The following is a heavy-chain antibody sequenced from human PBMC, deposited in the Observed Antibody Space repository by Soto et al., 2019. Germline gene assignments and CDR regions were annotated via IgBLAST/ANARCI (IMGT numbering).Heavy chain of an antibody. CDR2: IYYSGST. D-gene: IGHD1-1*01. CDR1: GGSISSGGYY. CDR3: ARQELEPLIDGDY. Sequence: QVQLQEAGPGLVKPSQTLSLTCTVSGGSISSGGYYWSWIRQHPGKGLEWIGYIYYSGSTYYNPSHKSRVTISVDTSKNQFSLKLSSVTAADTAVYYCARQELEPLIDGDYWGQGTLVTVSS. V-gene: IGHV4-31*03. J-gene: IGHJ4*02.